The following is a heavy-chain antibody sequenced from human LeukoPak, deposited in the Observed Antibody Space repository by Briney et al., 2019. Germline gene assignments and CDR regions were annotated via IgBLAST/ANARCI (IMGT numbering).Heavy chain of an antibody. V-gene: IGHV3-21*04. Sequence: GGSLRLSCAASGFTFRSYNFHWVRQAPGKGLEWVSFISSSSSSIYYADSVKGRFTFSRDNSKNTVYLQMNSLRAEHTAVYYCAKNAKTGEAYYGYWGQGILVTVSS. D-gene: IGHD2-8*02. CDR1: GFTFRSYN. J-gene: IGHJ4*02. CDR3: AKNAKTGEAYYGY. CDR2: ISSSSSSI.